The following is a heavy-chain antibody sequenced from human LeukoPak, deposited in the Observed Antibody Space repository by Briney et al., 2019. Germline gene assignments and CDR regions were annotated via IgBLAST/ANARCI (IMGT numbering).Heavy chain of an antibody. V-gene: IGHV4-4*07. CDR2: IYTSGST. CDR3: ARVDRRDYYDSSGYVSRADAFDI. J-gene: IGHJ3*02. Sequence: SETLSLTCTVSGGSISSYYWSWIRRPAGKGLEWIGRIYTSGSTNYNPSLKSRVTMSVDTSKNQFSLKLSSVTAADTAVYYCARVDRRDYYDSSGYVSRADAFDIWGQGTMVTVSS. CDR1: GGSISSYY. D-gene: IGHD3-22*01.